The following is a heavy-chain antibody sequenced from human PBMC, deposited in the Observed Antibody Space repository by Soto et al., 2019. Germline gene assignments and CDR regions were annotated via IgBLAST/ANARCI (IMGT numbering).Heavy chain of an antibody. J-gene: IGHJ6*02. CDR1: GYTFTSYG. V-gene: IGHV1-18*04. CDR3: ASAGKYYYGTGSPYYYGMDV. Sequence: QVQLVQSGAEVKKPGASVKVSCKATGYTFTSYGVRWVRQDPGQGLEWMGWISGYNGNTNYAQKLQGRVTMTTDTSTSTAYTELRSLISADTAVYYCASAGKYYYGTGSPYYYGMDVWGQGITVTVSS. D-gene: IGHD3-10*01. CDR2: ISGYNGNT.